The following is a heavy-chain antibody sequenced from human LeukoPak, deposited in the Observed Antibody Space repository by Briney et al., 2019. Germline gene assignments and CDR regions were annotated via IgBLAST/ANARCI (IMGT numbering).Heavy chain of an antibody. D-gene: IGHD3-10*01. CDR3: ASRPGTSIKY. CDR1: GGSISSSTYY. CDR2: IYYGGGT. Sequence: PSETLSLTCTVSGGSISSSTYYWGWIRQPPGKGLEWIGNIYYGGGTYYNPSLRSRVIISGDTSKNQFSLKLSSVTAADTAVYYCASRPGTSIKYWGQGALVTVSS. V-gene: IGHV4-39*07. J-gene: IGHJ4*02.